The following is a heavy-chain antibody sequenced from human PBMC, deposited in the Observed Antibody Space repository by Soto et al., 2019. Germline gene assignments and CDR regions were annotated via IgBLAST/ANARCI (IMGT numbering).Heavy chain of an antibody. V-gene: IGHV3-23*01. CDR2: ITASAGSS. Sequence: GGSLRLSCAVSGFTFSDYPMSWVRQAPGKWLEWLSGITASAGSSYYADSVKGRFTISRDNSKNTLYLQMNSLRVEDTAIYYCASFTAAAATIPHYWGHGTRVTVSS. CDR1: GFTFSDYP. D-gene: IGHD6-13*01. CDR3: ASFTAAAATIPHY. J-gene: IGHJ4*01.